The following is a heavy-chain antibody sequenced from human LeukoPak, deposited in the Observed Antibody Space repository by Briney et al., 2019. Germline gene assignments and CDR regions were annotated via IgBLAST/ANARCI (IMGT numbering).Heavy chain of an antibody. Sequence: GSLRLSCAASGFTVSDNYMTWVRQAPGKGLEWVSSIYSAGATHYAESVKGRFTISRDNSKNTLYLQMNSLRVEDTAFYYCAKDNRRHYTSGPNPDSLHWGQGALVTVSS. J-gene: IGHJ4*02. CDR2: IYSAGAT. V-gene: IGHV3-53*01. D-gene: IGHD6-19*01. CDR3: AKDNRRHYTSGPNPDSLH. CDR1: GFTVSDNY.